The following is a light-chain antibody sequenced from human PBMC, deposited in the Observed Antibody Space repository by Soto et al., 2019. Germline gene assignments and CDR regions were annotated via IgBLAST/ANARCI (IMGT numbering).Light chain of an antibody. CDR1: QSISNY. Sequence: PSSLSAPVGDRVTITCRASQSISNYLAWYQQKPGKAPKLLIYTASTLQSGVPSRFSGSGSGADFTLTIRSLQPEDSATYYCLHDYSYPRTFGQGTKVDIK. CDR2: TAS. CDR3: LHDYSYPRT. V-gene: IGKV1-6*02. J-gene: IGKJ1*01.